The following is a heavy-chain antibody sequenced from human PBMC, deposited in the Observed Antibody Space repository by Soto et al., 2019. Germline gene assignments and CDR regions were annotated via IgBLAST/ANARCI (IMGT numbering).Heavy chain of an antibody. CDR1: GGSFSGYY. V-gene: IGHV4-34*01. J-gene: IGHJ6*02. D-gene: IGHD2-2*03. CDR2: INHSGST. CDR3: AAWILYGMDV. Sequence: PSETLSLTCAVYGGSFSGYYWSWIRQPPGKGLEWIGEINHSGSTNYNPSLKSRVTISVDTSKNQFSLKLSSVTAADTAVYYCAAWILYGMDVWGQGTTVTVSS.